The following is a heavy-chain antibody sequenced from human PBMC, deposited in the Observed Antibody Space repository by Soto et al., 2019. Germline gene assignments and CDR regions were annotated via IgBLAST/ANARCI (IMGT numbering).Heavy chain of an antibody. D-gene: IGHD1-1*01. CDR2: IDSGGSRT. Sequence: EAHLVESGGGLVKPGGSLRLSCEASAFTFDSHTMNWVRQAPGKGLEWVSSIDSGGSRTFYADTVKGRFTISRDNTKNSLFLQMNSLRAADTAVYFCTREVQPGVRREYDYWGQGTPVTVSS. J-gene: IGHJ4*02. V-gene: IGHV3-21*01. CDR1: AFTFDSHT. CDR3: TREVQPGVRREYDY.